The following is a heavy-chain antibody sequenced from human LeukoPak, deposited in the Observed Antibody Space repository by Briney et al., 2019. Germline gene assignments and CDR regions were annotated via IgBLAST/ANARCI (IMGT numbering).Heavy chain of an antibody. CDR2: ISSSSSYI. V-gene: IGHV3-21*01. CDR3: ARDRRGLSGYYFDY. D-gene: IGHD3-22*01. Sequence: PGGSLRLSCAASGFTFSSYSMNWVRQAPGKGLEWVSSISSSSSYIYYADSVKGRFTISRDNAKNSLYLQMNSLRAEDTAVYYCARDRRGLSGYYFDYWGQGTLVTVSS. J-gene: IGHJ4*02. CDR1: GFTFSSYS.